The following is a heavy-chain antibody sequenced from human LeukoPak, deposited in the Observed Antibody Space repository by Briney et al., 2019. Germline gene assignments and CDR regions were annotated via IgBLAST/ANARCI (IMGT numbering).Heavy chain of an antibody. V-gene: IGHV4-31*03. D-gene: IGHD4-17*01. CDR1: GGSISSGGYY. J-gene: IGHJ5*02. Sequence: SETLSLTCTVSGGSISSGGYYWSWIRQHPGKGLEWIGYIYYSGSTYYNPSLKSRVTISVDTSKNQFSLKLSSVTAADTAVYYCARVAKDGDYSWFDPWGQGTLVTVSS. CDR3: ARVAKDGDYSWFDP. CDR2: IYYSGST.